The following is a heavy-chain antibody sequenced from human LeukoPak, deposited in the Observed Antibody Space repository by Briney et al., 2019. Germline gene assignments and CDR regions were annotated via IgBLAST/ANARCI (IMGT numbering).Heavy chain of an antibody. Sequence: GGSLRLSCAASGFTFSSYAMHWVRQAPGKGLEYVSAISSNGGSTYYANSVKGRFTISRDNSKNTLYLQMGSLRAEDMAVYYCARGYKWELRGVAVAFDIWGQGTMVTVSS. D-gene: IGHD1-26*01. CDR2: ISSNGGST. V-gene: IGHV3-64*01. CDR1: GFTFSSYA. CDR3: ARGYKWELRGVAVAFDI. J-gene: IGHJ3*02.